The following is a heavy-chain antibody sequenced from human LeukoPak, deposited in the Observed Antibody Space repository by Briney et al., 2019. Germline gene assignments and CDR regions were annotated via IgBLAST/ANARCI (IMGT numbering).Heavy chain of an antibody. CDR1: GGTSSSYA. V-gene: IGHV1-69*04. J-gene: IGHJ4*02. CDR2: IIPTLGIA. D-gene: IGHD3-22*01. Sequence: SVKVSCKASGGTSSSYAISWVRQAPGQGLEWMGRIIPTLGIAIYAQKFQGRVTITADKSTSTAYMELSSLRSEDTAVYYCARDLGSSGYYYAYWGQGTLVTVSS. CDR3: ARDLGSSGYYYAY.